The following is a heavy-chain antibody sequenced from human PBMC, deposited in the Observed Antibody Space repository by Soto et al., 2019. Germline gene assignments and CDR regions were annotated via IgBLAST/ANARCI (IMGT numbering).Heavy chain of an antibody. CDR1: GFTFSSYG. CDR2: IWYDGSNK. CDR3: ARDCAGYSSGWYQRGGFDY. V-gene: IGHV3-33*01. Sequence: QVQLVESGGSVVQPGRSLRLSCAASGFTFSSYGMHWVRQAPGKGLEWVAVIWYDGSNKYYADSVKGRFTTSRDNSKNTLSLQMNSRRAEDTAVYYCARDCAGYSSGWYQRGGFDYWGQGSLVTVSS. D-gene: IGHD6-19*01. J-gene: IGHJ4*02.